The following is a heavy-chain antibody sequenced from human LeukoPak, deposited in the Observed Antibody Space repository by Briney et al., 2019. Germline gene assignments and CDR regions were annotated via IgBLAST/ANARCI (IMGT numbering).Heavy chain of an antibody. J-gene: IGHJ6*03. CDR2: LHTSGNN. CDR1: GGSIGSYY. Sequence: SETLSLTCTVSGGSIGSYYWNWIRQPAGKGLEWIGRLHTSGNNNYNPSLKSPVTMSVDPSKNQFSLKLNSVTAADTAVYYCARGNYYYYMDVWGKGTTVTVSS. CDR3: ARGNYYYYMDV. V-gene: IGHV4-4*07.